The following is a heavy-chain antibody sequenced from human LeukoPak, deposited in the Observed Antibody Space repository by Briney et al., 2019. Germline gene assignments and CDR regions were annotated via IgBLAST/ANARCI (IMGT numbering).Heavy chain of an antibody. CDR3: AKRGSSYWYFDP. V-gene: IGHV3-53*01. J-gene: IGHJ2*01. CDR2: IYTGETT. CDR1: GFTVSSNY. Sequence: GGSLRLSCAASGFTVSSNYMSWVRQAPGKGLEWVSVIYTGETTYYADFVKGRFTISRDNSKNTLYLQMNNLRAEDTAVYYCAKRGSSYWYFDPWGRGTLVTVSS. D-gene: IGHD3-16*01.